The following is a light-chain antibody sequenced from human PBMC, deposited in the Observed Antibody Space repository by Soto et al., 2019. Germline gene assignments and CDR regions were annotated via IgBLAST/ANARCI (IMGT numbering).Light chain of an antibody. V-gene: IGKV1-9*01. CDR1: QDVSSS. Sequence: IQLTQSPPSLSASVGDRVTITCRASQDVSSSLAWYHQQPGKAPKLLIYAATTLQSGVPSRFSGSGSGTDFTLTINSLQPEDFATYYCQQLHSYPFTLGQGTRLEIK. J-gene: IGKJ5*01. CDR2: AAT. CDR3: QQLHSYPFT.